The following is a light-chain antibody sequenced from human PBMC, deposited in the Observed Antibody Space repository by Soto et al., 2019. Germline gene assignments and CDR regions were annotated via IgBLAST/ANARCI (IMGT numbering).Light chain of an antibody. V-gene: IGLV2-8*01. Sequence: QSALTQPPSASGSPGQSVTISCTGTSSDVVGYNYVSWYQQNPGKAPKLMIYEVSKRPSGVPDRFSGSKSGNTASLPVSGLQREDEADYYCSSYAGSNFVVFGGGTKVTVL. CDR3: SSYAGSNFVV. CDR1: SSDVVGYNY. J-gene: IGLJ2*01. CDR2: EVS.